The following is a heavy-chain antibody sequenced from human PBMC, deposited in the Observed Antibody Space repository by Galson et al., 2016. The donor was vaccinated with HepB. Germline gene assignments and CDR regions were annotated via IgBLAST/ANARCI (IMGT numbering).Heavy chain of an antibody. CDR3: ARDPRKIRYQLLEIYYYYYAMDA. D-gene: IGHD2-2*01. J-gene: IGHJ6*02. V-gene: IGHV1-18*01. Sequence: SVKVSCKASGYTFTTYGISWVRQAPGQGLEWMGWISAYNGNTNYAQKLQGRVTMTTDTSTSTAYMELRSLRSDDTAVYYCARDPRKIRYQLLEIYYYYYAMDAWGQGTLVTVSS. CDR1: GYTFTTYG. CDR2: ISAYNGNT.